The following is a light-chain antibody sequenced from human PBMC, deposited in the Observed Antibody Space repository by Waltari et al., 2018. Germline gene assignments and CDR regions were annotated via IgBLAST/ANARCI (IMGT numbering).Light chain of an antibody. V-gene: IGKV1-8*01. J-gene: IGKJ4*01. CDR3: QHGYGVPPT. Sequence: RVTITCQASQDISNNVAWYQQKPGRVSQLLIYKASTLHSGVPSRFSGTGSGTDFTLTITNLQPEDFATYFCQHGYGVPPTFGGGTKVEI. CDR1: QDISNN. CDR2: KAS.